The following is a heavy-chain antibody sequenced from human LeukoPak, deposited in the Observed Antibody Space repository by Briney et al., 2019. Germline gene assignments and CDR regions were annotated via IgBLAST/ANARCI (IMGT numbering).Heavy chain of an antibody. CDR2: IYYSGST. CDR3: ARPRDVGIAAAALDY. D-gene: IGHD6-13*01. J-gene: IGHJ4*02. CDR1: GGSISSYY. V-gene: IGHV4-59*01. Sequence: PSETLSLTCTVSGGSISSYYWSWIRQPPGKGLEWIGYIYYSGSTNYNPSLKSRVTISVDTSKNQFSLKLSSVTAADTAVYYCARPRDVGIAAAALDYWGQGTLVTVSS.